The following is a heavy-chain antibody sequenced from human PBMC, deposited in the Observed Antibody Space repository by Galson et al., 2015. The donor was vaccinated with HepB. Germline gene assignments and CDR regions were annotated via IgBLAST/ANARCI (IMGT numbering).Heavy chain of an antibody. CDR3: GRSKGGSGWYGMDV. J-gene: IGHJ6*02. V-gene: IGHV1-46*01. D-gene: IGHD6-19*01. CDR2: INTGGGST. CDR1: GYTFTSYY. Sequence: ASGYTFTSYYIHWVRQAPGQGLEWMGLINTGGGSTRNTQRFQGRVTMTRDASTSTVYMQLSSLTSEDTAVYYCGRSKGGSGWYGMDVWGQGTTVTVSS.